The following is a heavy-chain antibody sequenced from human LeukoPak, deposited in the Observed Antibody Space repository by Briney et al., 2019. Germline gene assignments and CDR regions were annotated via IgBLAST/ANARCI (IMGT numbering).Heavy chain of an antibody. V-gene: IGHV3-21*04. Sequence: GGSLRLSCAASGFTFSSYSMNWVRQAPGKGLEWVSSISSSSSYIYYADSVKGRFTISRDNSKNTLYLQMNSLRAEDTAVYYCAKDLVRGSSGWYNLYGYWGQGTLVTVSS. CDR2: ISSSSSYI. J-gene: IGHJ4*02. CDR1: GFTFSSYS. D-gene: IGHD6-19*01. CDR3: AKDLVRGSSGWYNLYGY.